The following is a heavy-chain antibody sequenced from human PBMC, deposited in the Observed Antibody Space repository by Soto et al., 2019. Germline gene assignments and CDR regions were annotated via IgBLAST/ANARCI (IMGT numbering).Heavy chain of an antibody. J-gene: IGHJ5*02. CDR2: ISAYNGNT. D-gene: IGHD4-4*01. Sequence: QVQLVQSGAEVKKPGASVKVSCKASGYTFTSYGISWVRQAPGQGLEWMGWISAYNGNTNYAQKLQGRVTMTTDTSTSTAYMERRSLRSDDTAVYYWARDYRNADTSNWFDPWVQGTLVTVSS. CDR3: ARDYRNADTSNWFDP. V-gene: IGHV1-18*01. CDR1: GYTFTSYG.